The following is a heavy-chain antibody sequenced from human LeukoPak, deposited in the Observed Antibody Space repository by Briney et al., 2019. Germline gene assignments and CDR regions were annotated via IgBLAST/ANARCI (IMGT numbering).Heavy chain of an antibody. V-gene: IGHV3-7*03. Sequence: PGGSLRLSCAASGFTFSSYWMSWVRQAPGKGLEWVANIKQDGSEKYYVDSVKGRFTISRDNAKNSLYLQMNSLRAEDTAVYYCARAPEVEYYYYYGMDVWGKGTTVTVSS. CDR2: IKQDGSEK. D-gene: IGHD1-1*01. J-gene: IGHJ6*04. CDR3: ARAPEVEYYYYYGMDV. CDR1: GFTFSSYW.